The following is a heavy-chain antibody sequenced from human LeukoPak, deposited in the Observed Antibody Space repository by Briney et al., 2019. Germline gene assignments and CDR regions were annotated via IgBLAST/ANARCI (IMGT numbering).Heavy chain of an antibody. CDR3: HPATVTTGGFDY. J-gene: IGHJ4*02. Sequence: GGSLRLSCAASGFTFSSYWMHWVRQAPGKGLVWVSRINTDGSSTSYADSVKDRFTISRDNSKNTLYLQMNSLRAEDTAVYYCHPATVTTGGFDYWGQGTLVTVSS. CDR2: INTDGSST. D-gene: IGHD4-17*01. CDR1: GFTFSSYW. V-gene: IGHV3-74*01.